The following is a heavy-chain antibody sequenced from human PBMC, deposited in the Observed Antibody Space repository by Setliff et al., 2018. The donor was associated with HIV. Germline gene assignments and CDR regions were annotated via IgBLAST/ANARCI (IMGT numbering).Heavy chain of an antibody. V-gene: IGHV3-74*01. D-gene: IGHD3-10*01. J-gene: IGHJ4*02. Sequence: PGGSLRLSCAASGFTFSSYWIHWVRQVPGKGLVWVSHISPDATIAGSGDSVKGRFTMSRDNAKNTAYLHMYRLTVDDTGVYYCATDYNRGAFWHLWGQGTQVTVSS. CDR3: ATDYNRGAFWHL. CDR1: GFTFSSYW. CDR2: ISPDATIA.